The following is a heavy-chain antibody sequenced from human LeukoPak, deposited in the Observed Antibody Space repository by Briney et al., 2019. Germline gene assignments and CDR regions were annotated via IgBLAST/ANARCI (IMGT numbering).Heavy chain of an antibody. J-gene: IGHJ3*02. CDR1: GGSISSYY. V-gene: IGHV4-59*01. D-gene: IGHD3-3*01. CDR2: IYYSGST. CDR3: ASSGYYDFWSAFDI. Sequence: PSETLSLTCTVSGGSISSYYWSWLRQPPGKGLEWVGYIYYSGSTNYNPSLKSRVTISVDTSKNQFSLKLSSVTAADTAVYYCASSGYYDFWSAFDIWGQGTMVTVSS.